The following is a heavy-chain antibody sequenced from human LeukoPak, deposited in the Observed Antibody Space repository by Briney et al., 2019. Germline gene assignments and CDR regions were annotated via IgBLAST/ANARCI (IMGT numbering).Heavy chain of an antibody. D-gene: IGHD4-17*01. CDR1: GGSFSGYY. Sequence: SENLSLTCAVYGGSFSGYYWSWIRQPPGKGLEWIGEINHSGSTNYNPSLKSRVTISVDTSKNQFSLKLSSVTAADAAVYYCARVVTVTTWEKYYFDYWGQGTLVTVSS. V-gene: IGHV4-34*01. CDR2: INHSGST. J-gene: IGHJ4*02. CDR3: ARVVTVTTWEKYYFDY.